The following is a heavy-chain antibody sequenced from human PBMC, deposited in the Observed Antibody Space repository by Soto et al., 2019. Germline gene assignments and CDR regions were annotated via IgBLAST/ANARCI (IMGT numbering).Heavy chain of an antibody. CDR2: ISYDGSNK. V-gene: IGHV3-30*18. CDR3: ANSDSIAVAGYYYYGMDV. D-gene: IGHD6-19*01. Sequence: GGSLRLSCAASGFTFSSYGVHWVRQAPGKGLEWVAVISYDGSNKYYADSVKGRFTISRDNSKNTLYLQMNSLRAEDTAVYYFANSDSIAVAGYYYYGMDVWGQGTTVTVSS. J-gene: IGHJ6*02. CDR1: GFTFSSYG.